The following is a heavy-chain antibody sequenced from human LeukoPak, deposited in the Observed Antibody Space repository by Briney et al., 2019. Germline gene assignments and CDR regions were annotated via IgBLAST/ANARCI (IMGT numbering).Heavy chain of an antibody. J-gene: IGHJ3*02. V-gene: IGHV3-21*01. CDR2: ISSRSSYI. CDR1: GFTFSSYS. D-gene: IGHD3-22*01. Sequence: GGSLRLSCAASGFTFSSYSMNWVRQAPGKGLEWVSSISSRSSYIYYADSVKGRFTISRDNAKNSLYLQMNSLRAEDTAVYYCARYYYDSSGYYSAPDAFDIWGQGTMVTVSS. CDR3: ARYYYDSSGYYSAPDAFDI.